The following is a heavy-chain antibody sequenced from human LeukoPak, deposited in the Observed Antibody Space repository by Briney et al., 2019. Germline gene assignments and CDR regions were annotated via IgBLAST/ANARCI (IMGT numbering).Heavy chain of an antibody. CDR2: MNPNSGNT. J-gene: IGHJ4*02. CDR3: ARIRGYFDY. Sequence: GASVKVPCKTSGYTFTSYDINLVRQATGQGLEWMGWMNPNSGNTGYAQKFQGRVTMTRNTSISTAYMELSSLRSEDTAVYYCARIRGYFDYWGQGTLVTVSS. CDR1: GYTFTSYD. V-gene: IGHV1-8*01. D-gene: IGHD3-10*01.